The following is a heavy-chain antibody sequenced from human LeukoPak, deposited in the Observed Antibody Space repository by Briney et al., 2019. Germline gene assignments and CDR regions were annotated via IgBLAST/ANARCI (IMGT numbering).Heavy chain of an antibody. J-gene: IGHJ4*02. CDR3: AREIDYGDYVGFDY. V-gene: IGHV1-69*01. CDR2: IIPIFGTA. Sequence: AASVKVSCKASGGTFSSYAISWVRQAPGQGLEWMGGIIPIFGTANYAQKFQGRVTITADESTSTAYMELSSLRSEDTAVYYCAREIDYGDYVGFDYWGQGTLVTVSS. D-gene: IGHD4-17*01. CDR1: GGTFSSYA.